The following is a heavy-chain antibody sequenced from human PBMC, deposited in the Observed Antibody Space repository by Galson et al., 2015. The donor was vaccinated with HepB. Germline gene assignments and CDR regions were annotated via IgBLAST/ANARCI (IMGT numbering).Heavy chain of an antibody. Sequence: SVKVSCKASGGTFSSYSISWVRQAPGQGLEWMGRIIPILGIANYAQKFQGRVTITADKSTSTAYMELSSLRSEDTAVYYCARWNGSGSYHNWYFDLWGRGTLVTVSS. J-gene: IGHJ2*01. V-gene: IGHV1-69*02. D-gene: IGHD3-10*01. CDR1: GGTFSSYS. CDR3: ARWNGSGSYHNWYFDL. CDR2: IIPILGIA.